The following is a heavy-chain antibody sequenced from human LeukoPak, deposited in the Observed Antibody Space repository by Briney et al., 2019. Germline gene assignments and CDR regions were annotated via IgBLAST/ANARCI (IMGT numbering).Heavy chain of an antibody. J-gene: IGHJ4*02. V-gene: IGHV3-21*01. CDR3: ARVPGIAAAQGADY. CDR1: GFTFSSYS. D-gene: IGHD6-13*01. CDR2: ISSSSSYI. Sequence: GGSLRLSCAASGFTFSSYSMNWVRQAPGKGLEWVSSISSSSSYIYYADSVKGRFTISRDNAKNSLYLQVNSLRAEDTAVYYCARVPGIAAAQGADYWGQGTLVTVSS.